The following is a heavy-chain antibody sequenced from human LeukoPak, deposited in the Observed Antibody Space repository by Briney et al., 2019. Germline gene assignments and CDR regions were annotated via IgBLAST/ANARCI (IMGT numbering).Heavy chain of an antibody. J-gene: IGHJ4*02. CDR1: GFTFTKYW. V-gene: IGHV3-7*01. Sequence: GGSLRLSCAASGFTFTKYWMTWVRQAPGKGLEWVANIKHDGSEKFYVDSVKGRFTISRDNAKNSLYLQMNSLRAEDTAVYYCARGPTYYDFWSGLKVSDFWGQGTLVTVSS. D-gene: IGHD3-3*01. CDR2: IKHDGSEK. CDR3: ARGPTYYDFWSGLKVSDF.